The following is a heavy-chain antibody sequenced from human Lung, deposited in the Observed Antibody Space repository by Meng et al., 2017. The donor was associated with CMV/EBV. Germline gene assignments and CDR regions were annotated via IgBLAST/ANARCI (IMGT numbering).Heavy chain of an antibody. CDR1: GYTFTTYD. CDR2: MNPNSGNT. CDR3: ARTRIEVEPDGRKIKYYNYGMDG. D-gene: IGHD2-2*01. J-gene: IGHJ6*02. Sequence: ASVKVSCKASGYTFTTYDINWVRQATGQGLEWMGWMNPNSGNTGYAQKFQGRVTLTRVTSISTAYMELSSLTSDDTAVYYCARTRIEVEPDGRKIKYYNYGMDGWGQGNXVTVSS. V-gene: IGHV1-8*01.